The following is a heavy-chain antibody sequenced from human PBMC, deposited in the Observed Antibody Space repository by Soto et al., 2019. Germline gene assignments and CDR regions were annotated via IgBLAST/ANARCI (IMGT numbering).Heavy chain of an antibody. CDR1: DSSISSSNYY. Sequence: SETLSLTCTVSDSSISSSNYYWGWIRQPPGKGLEWIGSIYYSGSTYYNPSLKSRVTISVDTSKNQFSLKLSSVTAADTAVYYCASSMTMGFDYWGQGTLVTVSS. CDR2: IYYSGST. J-gene: IGHJ4*02. D-gene: IGHD3-10*01. CDR3: ASSMTMGFDY. V-gene: IGHV4-39*01.